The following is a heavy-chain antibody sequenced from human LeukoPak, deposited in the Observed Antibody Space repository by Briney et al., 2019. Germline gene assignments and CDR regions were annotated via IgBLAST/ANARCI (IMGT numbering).Heavy chain of an antibody. J-gene: IGHJ4*02. V-gene: IGHV1-2*02. CDR3: ARVGSVYYYGSGDFDY. CDR2: INPNSGGT. Sequence: GASVKVSCKASGYTFTGYYMHWVRQAPGQGLEWMGWINPNSGGTNYAQKFQGRVTMTRDTSISTAYMELSRLRSDDTAVYYCARVGSVYYYGSGDFDYWGQGTLVTVSS. D-gene: IGHD3-10*01. CDR1: GYTFTGYY.